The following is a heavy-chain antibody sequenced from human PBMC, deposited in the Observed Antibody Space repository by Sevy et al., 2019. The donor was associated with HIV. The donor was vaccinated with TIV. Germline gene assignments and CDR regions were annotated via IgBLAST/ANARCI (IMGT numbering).Heavy chain of an antibody. J-gene: IGHJ5*02. Sequence: SETLSLTCTVSGGSISGNYWTWIRQPAGKGLEWIGRMYVFTTGSTDYNPSLKSRVTMSGDTSKNQFSRKLTSVTAADTAVYYCARGGFGDYGAMDLWGQGTLVTVSS. CDR3: ARGGFGDYGAMDL. CDR1: GGSISGNY. D-gene: IGHD4-17*01. V-gene: IGHV4-4*07. CDR2: MYVFTTGST.